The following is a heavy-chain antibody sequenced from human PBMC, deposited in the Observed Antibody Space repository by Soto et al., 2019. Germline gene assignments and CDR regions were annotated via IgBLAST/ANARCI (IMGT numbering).Heavy chain of an antibody. Sequence: QVQLQESGPGLVKPSGTLSLTCAVSGGSISSSNWWSWVRQPPGKGLEWIGEIYHSGSTNYNPSLKSRATTSEDKSKNHISLNLRSVTAADTAVYSCARTSSAWFRPTLGMDVWGQGTTATVSS. J-gene: IGHJ6*02. CDR1: GGSISSSNW. D-gene: IGHD6-13*01. V-gene: IGHV4-4*02. CDR2: IYHSGST. CDR3: ARTSSAWFRPTLGMDV.